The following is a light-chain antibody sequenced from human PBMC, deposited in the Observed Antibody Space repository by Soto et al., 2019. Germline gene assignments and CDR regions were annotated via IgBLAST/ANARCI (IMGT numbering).Light chain of an antibody. CDR2: DAS. V-gene: IGKV3-11*01. Sequence: EKVMTQSPATMSVSPGERATLSCRATRSVNNFVARYQQKPGQAPSLLISDASNRATGIPDRFSGSGSGTDFTLTINSLEPEDFAVYFCHQRAGWPPTFGGGTKVDIK. CDR3: HQRAGWPPT. CDR1: RSVNNF. J-gene: IGKJ4*01.